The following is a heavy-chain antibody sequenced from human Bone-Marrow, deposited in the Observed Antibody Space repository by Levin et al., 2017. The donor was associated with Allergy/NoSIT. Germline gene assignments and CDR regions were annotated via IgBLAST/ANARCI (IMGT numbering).Heavy chain of an antibody. CDR2: IDSAGDT. V-gene: IGHV3-13*01. CDR1: GFTFSTYD. Sequence: GGSLRLSCAASGFTFSTYDMHWVRQATGKGLEWVSAIDSAGDTYYPGSVKGRFTISRENAENSLYLQMNSLRAGDTAVYYCARSGGPYSSSSGFYFYGMDVWGQGTTVTVSS. J-gene: IGHJ6*02. D-gene: IGHD6-6*01. CDR3: ARSGGPYSSSSGFYFYGMDV.